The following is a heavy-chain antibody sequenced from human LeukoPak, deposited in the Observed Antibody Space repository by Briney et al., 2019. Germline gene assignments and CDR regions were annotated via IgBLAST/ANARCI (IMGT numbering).Heavy chain of an antibody. CDR3: ARDRDGAVAGFDY. V-gene: IGHV1-69*01. J-gene: IGHJ4*02. CDR1: GGTFSSYA. Sequence: SVKVSCKASGGTFSSYAISWVRQAPGQGLEWMGGIIPIFGTANYAQKFQGRVTITADESTSTAYMELSSLRSEDTAVYYCARDRDGAVAGFDYWGQGTLVTVSS. D-gene: IGHD6-19*01. CDR2: IIPIFGTA.